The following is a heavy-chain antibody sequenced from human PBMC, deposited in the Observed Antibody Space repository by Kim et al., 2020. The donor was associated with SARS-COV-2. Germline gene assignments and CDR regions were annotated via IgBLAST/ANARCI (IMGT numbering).Heavy chain of an antibody. CDR3: ARVTYYYGSGSYLKWFDY. V-gene: IGHV4-34*01. Sequence: SETLSLTCAVYGGSFSGYYWSWIRQPPGKGLEWIGEINHSGSTNYNPSLKSRVTISVDTSKNQFSLKLSSVTAADTAVYYCARVTYYYGSGSYLKWFDYWGQETLVTVSS. J-gene: IGHJ4*02. CDR2: INHSGST. CDR1: GGSFSGYY. D-gene: IGHD3-10*01.